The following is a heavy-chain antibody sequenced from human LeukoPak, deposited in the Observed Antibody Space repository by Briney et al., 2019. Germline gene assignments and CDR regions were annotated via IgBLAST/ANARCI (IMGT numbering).Heavy chain of an antibody. CDR2: IYTSGST. J-gene: IGHJ4*02. CDR1: GGSISSGGYS. CDR3: ARDHGTTVTSD. D-gene: IGHD4-17*01. Sequence: PSQTLSLTCAVSGGSISSGGYSWSWIRQPAGKGLEWIGRIYTSGSTNYNPSLKSRVTISVDTSKNQFSLKLSSVTAADTAVYYCARDHGTTVTSDWGQGTLVTVSS. V-gene: IGHV4-61*02.